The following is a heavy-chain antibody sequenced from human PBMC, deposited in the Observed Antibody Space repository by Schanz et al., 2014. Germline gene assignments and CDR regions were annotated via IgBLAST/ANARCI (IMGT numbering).Heavy chain of an antibody. CDR1: GFTFSSDW. D-gene: IGHD3-16*02. J-gene: IGHJ4*02. Sequence: EVQLLESGGGLVQPGGSLRLSCAASGFTFSSDWMSWVRQDPGKGLVWVARINSVGSNTDYADSVKGRFTISRDNSKNTLYLQLGSLSAEDTAVYFCARDNRYYLFDYWGQGALVTVSS. CDR2: INSVGSNT. CDR3: ARDNRYYLFDY. V-gene: IGHV3-74*01.